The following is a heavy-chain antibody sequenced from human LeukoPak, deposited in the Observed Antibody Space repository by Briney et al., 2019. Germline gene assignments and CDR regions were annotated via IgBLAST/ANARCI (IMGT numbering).Heavy chain of an antibody. D-gene: IGHD2-15*01. J-gene: IGHJ6*03. V-gene: IGHV1-2*02. CDR2: INPNSGGT. CDR1: GGTFSSYA. Sequence: GASVKVSCKASGGTFSSYAISWVRQAPGQGLEWMGWINPNSGGTNYAQKFQGRVTMTRDTSISTAYMELSSLRSEDTAVYYCARTKLLHRDYYYYYYMDVWGKGTTVTVSS. CDR3: ARTKLLHRDYYYYYYMDV.